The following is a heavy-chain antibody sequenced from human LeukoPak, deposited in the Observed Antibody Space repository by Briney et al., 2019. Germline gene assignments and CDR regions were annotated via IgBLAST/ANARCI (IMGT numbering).Heavy chain of an antibody. D-gene: IGHD2-2*01. CDR3: ARGIWGSSPAAFYYYGMVV. V-gene: IGHV4-30-4*01. J-gene: IGHJ6*02. Sequence: PSETLSLTCTVSGGSISSGDYYWSWIRQPPGKGLEWIGCIYYSGSTYYNPSLKSRVTISVDTSKNQFSLKLSSVTAADTAVYYCARGIWGSSPAAFYYYGMVVWGQGTTVTVSS. CDR1: GGSISSGDYY. CDR2: IYYSGST.